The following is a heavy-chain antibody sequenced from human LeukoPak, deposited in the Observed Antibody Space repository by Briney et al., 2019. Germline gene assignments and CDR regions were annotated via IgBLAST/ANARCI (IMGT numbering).Heavy chain of an antibody. CDR1: GGSISSGTYY. Sequence: PSETLSLTCTVSGGSISSGTYYWNWIRQHPGKGLEWIGYISYSGRTYYNPSLKSRVTISEDTSRNQFSLKLSSVTAADTAVYYCARNGGYAQNPEYFQHWGQGTLVTVSS. J-gene: IGHJ1*01. CDR2: ISYSGRT. D-gene: IGHD5-12*01. CDR3: ARNGGYAQNPEYFQH. V-gene: IGHV4-31*03.